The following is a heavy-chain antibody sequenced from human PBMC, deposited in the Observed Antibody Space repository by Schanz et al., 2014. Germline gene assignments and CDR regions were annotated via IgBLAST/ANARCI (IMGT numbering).Heavy chain of an antibody. V-gene: IGHV1-2*02. CDR3: ARARYTGYDCSGY. CDR1: GGTFSSFA. J-gene: IGHJ4*02. CDR2: INPNSGET. Sequence: QVQLVQSGAEVTKPGSSVKVSCKASGGTFSSFAIFWVRQAPGQGLEWMGWINPNSGETNYEQKFKGRVTLTSDTSISTAFMELSGLTSDDTATYFCARARYTGYDCSGYWGQGTLLIVSS. D-gene: IGHD5-12*01.